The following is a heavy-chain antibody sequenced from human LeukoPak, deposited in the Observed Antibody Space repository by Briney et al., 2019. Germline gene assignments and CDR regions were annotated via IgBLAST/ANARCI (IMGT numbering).Heavy chain of an antibody. J-gene: IGHJ4*02. CDR2: IIPIRDMA. V-gene: IGHV1-69*04. Sequence: ASVKVSCKASGGTFNIYGITWVRQAPGQGLEWMGRIIPIRDMANYGQRFQGRVTITADRSTSTAYLELRRLTSDDTAFYYCATSGYTSRLDHWGQGTLVTVSS. CDR1: GGTFNIYG. D-gene: IGHD6-19*01. CDR3: ATSGYTSRLDH.